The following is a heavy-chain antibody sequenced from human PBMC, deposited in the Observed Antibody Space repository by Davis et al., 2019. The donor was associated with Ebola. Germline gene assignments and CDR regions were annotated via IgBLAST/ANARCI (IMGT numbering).Heavy chain of an antibody. J-gene: IGHJ4*02. CDR2: ISLNSGGT. Sequence: ALVKVSCKASGFTFTDYYMHWVRQAPGQGPEWMGWISLNSGGTKYSHKFQGRVTMTRDTSINTAHMELSGLRSDDTALYYCARDDKVMHFDYWGQGTLVTVSS. CDR3: ARDDKVMHFDY. CDR1: GFTFTDYY. V-gene: IGHV1-2*02. D-gene: IGHD3-16*01.